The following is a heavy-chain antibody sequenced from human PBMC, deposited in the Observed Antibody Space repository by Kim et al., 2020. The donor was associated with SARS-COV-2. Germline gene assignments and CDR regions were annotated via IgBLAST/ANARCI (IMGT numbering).Heavy chain of an antibody. D-gene: IGHD6-13*01. Sequence: SETLSLTCAVYGGSFSGYYWSWIRQPPGKGLEWIGEINHSGSTNYNPSLKSRVTISVDTSKNQFSLKLSSVTAADTAVYYCAREGVGQQLASFDYWGQGTLVTVSS. V-gene: IGHV4-34*01. CDR2: INHSGST. CDR3: AREGVGQQLASFDY. CDR1: GGSFSGYY. J-gene: IGHJ4*02.